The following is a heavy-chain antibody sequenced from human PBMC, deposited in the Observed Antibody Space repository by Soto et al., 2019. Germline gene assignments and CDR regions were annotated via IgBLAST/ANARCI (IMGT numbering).Heavy chain of an antibody. Sequence: QVQLVQSGAEVKKPGASVKVSCKASAYTFTDYYIHWVRQAPGQGLEWMGWINPNSGSTKSKQRFQGSVTMTRDTSISTAYMELTRLSSDDTAVYYCARGGCTDGVCTYYFDSGGQGTMVTVPS. CDR1: AYTFTDYY. V-gene: IGHV1-2*02. D-gene: IGHD2-8*01. J-gene: IGHJ4*02. CDR2: INPNSGST. CDR3: ARGGCTDGVCTYYFDS.